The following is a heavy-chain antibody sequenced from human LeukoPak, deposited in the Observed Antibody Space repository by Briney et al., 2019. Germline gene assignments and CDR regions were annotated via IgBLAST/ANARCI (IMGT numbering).Heavy chain of an antibody. CDR3: ARVRLVGATTGCFDY. V-gene: IGHV1-46*03. CDR2: INPSGGST. CDR1: GYTFTSYY. Sequence: ASVKVSCKASGYTFTSYYMHWLRQAPGQGLEWMGIINPSGGSTSYAQKFQGRVTMTRDTSTSTVYMELSSLRSEDTAVYYCARVRLVGATTGCFDYWGQGTLVTVSS. J-gene: IGHJ4*02. D-gene: IGHD1-26*01.